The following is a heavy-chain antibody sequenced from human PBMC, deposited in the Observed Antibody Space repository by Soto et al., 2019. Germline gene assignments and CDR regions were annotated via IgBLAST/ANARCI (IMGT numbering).Heavy chain of an antibody. CDR3: XXXXXXXXTGDYRGWFDA. D-gene: IGHD4-17*01. Sequence: EVQLVESGGGLIQPGGSLRLSCAASGLTFSDYWMHWVRQAPGKELVWVARVNHDGSGTAYADSVKGRFIVSRDNAKNTLHLQMNSLRVEDTAVXXXXXXXXXXXTGDYRGWFDAWGQGTPVTVSS. V-gene: IGHV3-74*01. J-gene: IGHJ5*02. CDR2: VNHDGSGT. CDR1: GLTFSDYW.